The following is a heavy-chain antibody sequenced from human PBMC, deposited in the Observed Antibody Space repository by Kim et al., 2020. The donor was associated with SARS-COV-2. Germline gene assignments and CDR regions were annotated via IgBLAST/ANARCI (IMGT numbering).Heavy chain of an antibody. Sequence: GGSLRLSCTASGFTCTNFAIHWVRQAPGKGLEWVADISHDGRLQDYADPVKGRFTISRENAKNTLFLQMNGLRPGDTGVVYCARAAYGDKREKYYYYY. CDR3: ARAAYGDKREKYYYYY. V-gene: IGHV3-30*04. CDR1: GFTCTNFA. D-gene: IGHD2-21*01. CDR2: ISHDGRLQ. J-gene: IGHJ6*01.